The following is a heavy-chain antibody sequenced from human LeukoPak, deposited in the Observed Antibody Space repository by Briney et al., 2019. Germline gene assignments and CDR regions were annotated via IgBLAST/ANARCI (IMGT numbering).Heavy chain of an antibody. CDR2: ISYDGSNK. CDR3: ARPRLPYSSSSSLVRGWYRGYYYYYGMDV. J-gene: IGHJ6*02. V-gene: IGHV3-30*04. Sequence: GGPLRLSCAASGFTFSSYAMHWVRQAPGKGLEWVAVISYDGSNKYYADSVKGRFTISRDNSKNTLYLQMNSLRAEDTAVYYCARPRLPYSSSSSLVRGWYRGYYYYYGMDVWGQGTTVTVSS. CDR1: GFTFSSYA. D-gene: IGHD6-13*01.